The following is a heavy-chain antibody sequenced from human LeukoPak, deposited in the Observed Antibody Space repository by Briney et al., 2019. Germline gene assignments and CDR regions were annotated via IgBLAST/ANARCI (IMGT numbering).Heavy chain of an antibody. CDR1: GYTFTSYD. Sequence: GASVKVSCKASGYTFTSYDINWVRQATGQGLEWMGIINPSGGSTSYAQKFQGRVTMTRDTSTSTVYMELSSLRSEDTAVYYCARVRIRGELSFPFDYWGQGTLVTVSS. J-gene: IGHJ4*02. CDR3: ARVRIRGELSFPFDY. D-gene: IGHD3-16*02. V-gene: IGHV1-46*01. CDR2: INPSGGST.